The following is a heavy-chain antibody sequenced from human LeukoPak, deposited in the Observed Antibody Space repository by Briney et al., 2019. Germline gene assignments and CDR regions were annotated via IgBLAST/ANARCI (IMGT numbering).Heavy chain of an antibody. V-gene: IGHV4-4*02. J-gene: IGHJ5*02. Sequence: SETLSLTCAVSGGSITSHNWWTWVRQPPGKGLEWIAEIYHSGSTNYNPSLKSRVTISVDTSKNQFSLKLSSVTAADTAVYYCARGGYYGSGNDFRFDPWGQGTLVTVSS. D-gene: IGHD3-10*01. CDR1: GGSITSHNW. CDR2: IYHSGST. CDR3: ARGGYYGSGNDFRFDP.